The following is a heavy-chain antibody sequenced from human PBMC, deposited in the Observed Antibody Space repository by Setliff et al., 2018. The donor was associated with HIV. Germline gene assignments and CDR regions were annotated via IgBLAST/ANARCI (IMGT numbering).Heavy chain of an antibody. Sequence: GGSLRLSCAASGFTFSSYGMNWVRQAPGKGLEWVAFIRYDGSQKYYVDSVKGRFTISRDNAKNSLYLQMNSLRAEDTAVYYCARDHGYSYGTIDYWGQGTLVTVSS. CDR1: GFTFSSYG. V-gene: IGHV3-30*02. D-gene: IGHD5-18*01. J-gene: IGHJ4*02. CDR2: IRYDGSQK. CDR3: ARDHGYSYGTIDY.